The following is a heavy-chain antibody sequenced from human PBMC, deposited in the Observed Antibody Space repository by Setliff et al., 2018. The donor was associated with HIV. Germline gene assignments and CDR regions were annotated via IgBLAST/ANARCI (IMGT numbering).Heavy chain of an antibody. D-gene: IGHD2-21*01. CDR2: IKSIISGGTT. V-gene: IGHV3-15*01. CDR3: THRRRDGFIPY. Sequence: LRLSCAASGFSVSDDWMSWVRQTPGKRLEWVGRIKSIISGGTTDYAAPVKDRFTISRDDSKNMVYLQMTNMDSVDTATYYCTHRRRDGFIPYWGQGTRVTVSS. J-gene: IGHJ4*02. CDR1: GFSVSDDW.